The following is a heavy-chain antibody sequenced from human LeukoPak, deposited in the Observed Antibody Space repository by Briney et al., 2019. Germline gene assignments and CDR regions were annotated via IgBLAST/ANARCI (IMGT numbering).Heavy chain of an antibody. CDR2: IIPIFGTA. Sequence: SVKVSCKASGGTFSSYAISWVRQAPGQGLEWMGGIIPIFGTANYAQKFQGRVTITADESTSTAYMELSSLRSEDTAVYYCARSRGSTSQLGYYGMDVWGQGTTVTVSS. CDR1: GGTFSSYA. V-gene: IGHV1-69*13. CDR3: ARSRGSTSQLGYYGMDV. J-gene: IGHJ6*02. D-gene: IGHD3-16*01.